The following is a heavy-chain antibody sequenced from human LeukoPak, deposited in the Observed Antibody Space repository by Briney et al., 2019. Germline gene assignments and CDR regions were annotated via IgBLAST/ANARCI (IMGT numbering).Heavy chain of an antibody. CDR2: IIPILGIA. Sequence: SVKVSCKASGGTFSSYAISWVRQAPGQGLGWMGRIIPILGIANYAQKFQGRVTITADKSTSTAYMELSSLRSEDTAVYYCARGWYSYGSLDYWGQGTLVTVSS. CDR3: ARGWYSYGSLDY. D-gene: IGHD5-18*01. V-gene: IGHV1-69*04. CDR1: GGTFSSYA. J-gene: IGHJ4*02.